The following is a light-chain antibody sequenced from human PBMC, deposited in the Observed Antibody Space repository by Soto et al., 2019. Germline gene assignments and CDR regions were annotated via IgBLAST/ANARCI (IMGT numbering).Light chain of an antibody. CDR2: AAS. V-gene: IGKV3-11*01. CDR3: QHRVN. CDR1: QSVGSY. Sequence: EIVLTQSPATLSLSPGERATLSCRASQSVGSYLAWYQQKPGQAPRLLIYAASNRATGIPARFSGSGSETDFTLTISSLEPEDFAVYYCQHRVNFGPGTKAHIK. J-gene: IGKJ3*01.